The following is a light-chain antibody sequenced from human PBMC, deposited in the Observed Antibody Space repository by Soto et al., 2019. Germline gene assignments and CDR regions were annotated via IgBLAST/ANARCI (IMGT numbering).Light chain of an antibody. CDR1: SSDLGAYNF. J-gene: IGLJ1*01. CDR2: EVY. CDR3: SSYIGGNNFV. Sequence: QPALTQPPSASASPGQSVTISCTGTSSDLGAYNFVSWYQQHPGKAPKLLIYEVYKRPSGVPDRFSGSKSDNTASLTVSGLQAEDEADYYCSSYIGGNNFVFGTGTKVTVL. V-gene: IGLV2-8*01.